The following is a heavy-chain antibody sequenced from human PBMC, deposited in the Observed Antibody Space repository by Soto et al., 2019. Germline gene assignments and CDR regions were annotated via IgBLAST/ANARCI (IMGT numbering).Heavy chain of an antibody. J-gene: IGHJ4*02. Sequence: VLVKGSRKGSGYSFSVYFVGWGSKATGQGLEWMGWINPESGDTDYAQKFQGRVTMTRDTSISTAYMELSRLRSDDSAVYYCPRVLQSSWYIQNFDYRGQGTRVTV. CDR3: PRVLQSSWYIQNFDY. CDR1: GYSFSVYF. CDR2: INPESGDT. D-gene: IGHD6-13*01. V-gene: IGHV1-2*02.